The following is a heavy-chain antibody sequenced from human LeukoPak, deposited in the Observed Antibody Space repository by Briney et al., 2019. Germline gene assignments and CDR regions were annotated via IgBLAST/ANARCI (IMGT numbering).Heavy chain of an antibody. Sequence: PGGSLRLSCAASGFTFSSSAMSWVRQAPGKGLAWVSSITDSGDGEYYADSVKGRFTISRDDSKNTLYLQTNSLRAEDTAVYYCAKERYSYFDYWGQGTLVTVSS. D-gene: IGHD5-18*01. J-gene: IGHJ4*02. CDR2: ITDSGDGE. CDR3: AKERYSYFDY. CDR1: GFTFSSSA. V-gene: IGHV3-23*01.